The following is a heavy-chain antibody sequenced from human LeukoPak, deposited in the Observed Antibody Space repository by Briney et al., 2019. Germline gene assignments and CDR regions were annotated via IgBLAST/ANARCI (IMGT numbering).Heavy chain of an antibody. D-gene: IGHD3-22*01. CDR3: ARVDSSGYYPGLDY. J-gene: IGHJ4*02. CDR1: GYTFTSYG. CDR2: INPSGGST. V-gene: IGHV1-46*01. Sequence: ASVKVSCKASGYTFTSYGISWVRQAPGQGLEWMGIINPSGGSTSYAQKFQGRVTMTRDTSTSTVYMELSSLRSEDTAVYYCARVDSSGYYPGLDYWGQGTLVTVSS.